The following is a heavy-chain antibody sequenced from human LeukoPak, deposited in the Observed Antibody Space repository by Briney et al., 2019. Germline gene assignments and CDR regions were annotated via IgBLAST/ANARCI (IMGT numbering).Heavy chain of an antibody. V-gene: IGHV4-61*01. Sequence: SETLSLTCTVSGGSVSSGSYYWSWIRQPPGKGLEWIGYIYYSGSTNYNPSLKSRVTISVDTSKNQFSLKLSSVTAADTAVFYCARWYLGRMVTTGYFDLWGRGTLVTVSS. CDR1: GGSVSSGSYY. J-gene: IGHJ2*01. CDR2: IYYSGST. CDR3: ARWYLGRMVTTGYFDL. D-gene: IGHD4-17*01.